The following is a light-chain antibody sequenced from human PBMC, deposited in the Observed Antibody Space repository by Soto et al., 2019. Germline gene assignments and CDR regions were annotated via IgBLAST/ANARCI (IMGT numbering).Light chain of an antibody. J-gene: IGLJ1*01. CDR3: SSYTTSNTRQIV. V-gene: IGLV2-14*03. CDR2: DVT. Sequence: QSVLTQPASVSGSPGQSITISCTGTSSDVVGYNYVSWYQHHPGKAPKLIIYDVTNRPSGVSNPFSGSKSGSTASLTISGLQPEDEADYYCSSYTTSNTRQIVFGTGTKVTVL. CDR1: SSDVVGYNY.